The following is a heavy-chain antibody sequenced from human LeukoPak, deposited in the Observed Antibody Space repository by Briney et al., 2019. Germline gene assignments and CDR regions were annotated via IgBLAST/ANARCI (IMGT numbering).Heavy chain of an antibody. CDR2: INPNSGGT. D-gene: IGHD3/OR15-3a*01. V-gene: IGHV1-2*02. Sequence: ASVKVSCKASGYTFTGYYMHWVRQAPGQGLEWMGWINPNSGGTNYAQKFQGRVTMTRDTSISTAYMELSRLRSEDTAVYYCATLDRPSGLDYFDYWGQGTLVTVSS. CDR3: ATLDRPSGLDYFDY. J-gene: IGHJ4*02. CDR1: GYTFTGYY.